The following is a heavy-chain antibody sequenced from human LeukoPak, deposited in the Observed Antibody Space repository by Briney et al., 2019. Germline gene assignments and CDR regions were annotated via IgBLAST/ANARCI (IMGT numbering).Heavy chain of an antibody. J-gene: IGHJ4*02. CDR3: ARVGHIMIRGVIPL. V-gene: IGHV3-30-3*01. D-gene: IGHD3-10*01. Sequence: GRSLRLSCAASGFSFSSNAMHWVRQAPGKGLEWVAVISYDGSNKYYADSVKGRFTISRDNSKNTLYLQMNSLRTEDTAVYYCARVGHIMIRGVIPLWGQGTLVTVSS. CDR1: GFSFSSNA. CDR2: ISYDGSNK.